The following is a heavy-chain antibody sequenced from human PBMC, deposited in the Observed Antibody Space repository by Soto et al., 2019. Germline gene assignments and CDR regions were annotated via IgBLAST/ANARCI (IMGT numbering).Heavy chain of an antibody. CDR1: GGSVMSYY. CDR3: ARISSVDPYGYLKGGLDV. V-gene: IGHV4-59*02. Sequence: SETLSLTCSVSGGSVMSYYWSWIRQSPEKGLEWIGYIYHSGKTNYNPSLKSRVTMSVDTSKNQLSLRLSSVTATDTAVHFCARISSVDPYGYLKGGLDVWRPRPTVTGFS. D-gene: IGHD5-18*01. CDR2: IYHSGKT. J-gene: IGHJ6*02.